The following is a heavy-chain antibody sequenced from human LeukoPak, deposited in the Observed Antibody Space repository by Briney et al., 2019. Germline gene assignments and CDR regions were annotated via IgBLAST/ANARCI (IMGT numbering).Heavy chain of an antibody. CDR2: ISSSGSTI. CDR1: GFTFSDYY. Sequence: GGSLRLSCAASGFTFSDYYMSWIRQAPGKGLEWVSYISSSGSTIYYADSVKGRFTISRDNAKNSLYLQMNSLRAEDTAVYYCARDLVDIVATIFRGRGAFDIWGQGTMVTVSS. CDR3: ARDLVDIVATIFRGRGAFDI. D-gene: IGHD5-12*01. V-gene: IGHV3-11*04. J-gene: IGHJ3*02.